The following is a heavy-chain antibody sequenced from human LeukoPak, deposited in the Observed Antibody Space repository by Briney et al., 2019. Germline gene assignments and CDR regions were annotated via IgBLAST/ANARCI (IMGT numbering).Heavy chain of an antibody. D-gene: IGHD6-19*01. CDR3: ARIPNRYSSVKDAFDI. CDR1: GYTFTSYD. CDR2: MNPNSGNT. V-gene: IGHV1-8*03. Sequence: ASVKVSCKASGYTFTSYDINWVRQATGQGLEWMGWMNPNSGNTGYAQKFQRRVTITRNTSISTAYMELSSLRSEDTAVYYCARIPNRYSSVKDAFDIWGQGTMVTVSS. J-gene: IGHJ3*02.